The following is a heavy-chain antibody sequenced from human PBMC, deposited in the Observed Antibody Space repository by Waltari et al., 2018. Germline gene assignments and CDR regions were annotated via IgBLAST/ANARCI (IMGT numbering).Heavy chain of an antibody. D-gene: IGHD1-26*01. CDR3: ARVARIVGATTGENYFDY. J-gene: IGHJ4*02. CDR2: INPNSGGT. V-gene: IGHV1-2*02. CDR1: GYTFTGYY. Sequence: QVQLVQSGAEVKKPGASVQVSCKASGYTFTGYYMTWVRQAPGQGLEWMGWINPNSGGTNYAQKFQGRVTMTRDTSISTAYMELSRLRSDDTAVYYCARVARIVGATTGENYFDYWGQGTLVTVSS.